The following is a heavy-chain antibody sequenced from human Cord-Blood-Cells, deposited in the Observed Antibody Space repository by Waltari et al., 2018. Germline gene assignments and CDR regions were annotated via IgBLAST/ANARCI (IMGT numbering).Heavy chain of an antibody. J-gene: IGHJ4*02. V-gene: IGHV4-34*01. CDR3: ARGWYSSSWYGVYFDY. D-gene: IGHD6-13*01. CDR2: INHSGST. CDR1: GGSFSGYY. Sequence: QVQLQQWGAGLLKPSETLSLTCAVHGGSFSGYYWSWIRQPPGKGLEWIGEINHSGSTNYNPSLKSRVTISVDTSKNQFSLKLSSVTAADTAVYYCARGWYSSSWYGVYFDYWGQGTLVTVSS.